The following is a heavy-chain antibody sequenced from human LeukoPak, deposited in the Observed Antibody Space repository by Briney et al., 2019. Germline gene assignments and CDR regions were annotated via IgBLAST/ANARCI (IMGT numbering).Heavy chain of an antibody. D-gene: IGHD6-19*01. J-gene: IGHJ4*02. CDR2: IYGSGRI. CDR3: ARRGVAGTEYNFDY. V-gene: IGHV3-23*05. CDR1: GFTFSTYA. Sequence: GGSLRLSCAASGFTFSTYAMSWVRQAPGKGLEWVSVIYGSGRIYYGDSVEGRFTISRDNSKNTLYLQMNSLRTEDTAVYYCARRGVAGTEYNFDYWGQGTLVTVSS.